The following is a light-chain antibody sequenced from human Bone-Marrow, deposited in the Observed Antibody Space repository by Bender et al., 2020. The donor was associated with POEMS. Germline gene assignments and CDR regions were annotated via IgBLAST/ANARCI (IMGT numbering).Light chain of an antibody. V-gene: IGLV2-14*03. CDR3: ISYTSSSTRV. CDR2: DVS. Sequence: QSALTQPPSASGSPGQSVTISCTGTSNDVGGYNYVSWYQQYPGKAPKLMIYDVSNRPSGVSNRFSGSKSGNTASLTISGLQAEDEADYYCISYTSSSTRVFGGGTKLTVL. CDR1: SNDVGGYNY. J-gene: IGLJ3*02.